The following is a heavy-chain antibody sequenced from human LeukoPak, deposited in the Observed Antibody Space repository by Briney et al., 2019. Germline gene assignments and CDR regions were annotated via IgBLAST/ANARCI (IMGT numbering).Heavy chain of an antibody. D-gene: IGHD4-17*01. CDR1: GFTVSGNY. J-gene: IGHJ4*02. V-gene: IGHV3-53*04. CDR3: ARTDGYGDYGFDY. CDR2: IYSGGST. Sequence: GGSLRLSCAASGFTVSGNYMSWVRQAPGKGLEWVSVIYSGGSTYYADSVKGRFTISRHNSKNTLYLQMNSLRAEDTAVYYCARTDGYGDYGFDYWGQGTLVTVSS.